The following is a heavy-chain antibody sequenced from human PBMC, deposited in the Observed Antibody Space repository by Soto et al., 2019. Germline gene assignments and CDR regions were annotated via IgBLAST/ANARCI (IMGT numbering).Heavy chain of an antibody. J-gene: IGHJ4*02. Sequence: QVQLQESGPGLVKPSETLSLTCTVSGGSISSYYWSWIRQPPGKGLEWIGYIYYSGSTNYNPSLKSRVTISVDTSNNQFSLKLSSVTAADTAVYYCARRGTSSGWWFDYWGQGTLVTVSS. CDR1: GGSISSYY. V-gene: IGHV4-59*08. CDR2: IYYSGST. CDR3: ARRGTSSGWWFDY. D-gene: IGHD6-19*01.